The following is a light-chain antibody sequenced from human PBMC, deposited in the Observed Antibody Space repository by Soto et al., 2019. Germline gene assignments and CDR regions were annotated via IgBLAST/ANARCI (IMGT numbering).Light chain of an antibody. CDR1: QSISIW. V-gene: IGKV1-5*03. CDR2: KAS. CDR3: QQYNTFST. Sequence: DIQMTQSPSTLSASVGDRVTLTCRASQSISIWFAWYQQKPGKAPNLLIYKASTLQTGVPSRFTGSGSGTDFTLTISSLQPDDFATYYCQQYNTFSTFGQGTKVEMK. J-gene: IGKJ1*01.